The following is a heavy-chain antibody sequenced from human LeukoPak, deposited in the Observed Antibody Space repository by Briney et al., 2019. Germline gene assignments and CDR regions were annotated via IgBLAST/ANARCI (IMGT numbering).Heavy chain of an antibody. J-gene: IGHJ6*03. D-gene: IGHD1-26*01. CDR1: GGSISSYY. CDR2: I. CDR3: ARESPSGSYCYYCYYMDL. Sequence: PSETLSLTCSVSGGSISSYYWSWIRQPPGKGLEWIGYIYNPSLKSRVTISVDSSKNQFSLKLSSVTAADTAVYYCARESPSGSYCYYCYYMDLWGKGTTVTVSS. V-gene: IGHV4-59*01.